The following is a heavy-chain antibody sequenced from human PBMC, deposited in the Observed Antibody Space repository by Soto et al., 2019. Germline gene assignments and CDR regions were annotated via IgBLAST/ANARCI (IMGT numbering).Heavy chain of an antibody. Sequence: EVELVESGGGLVQPGRSLRLSCEGSGFIANDYAMHWVRQPPGKGLDWISGISSNSEPINYAASVKGRFTSSRDNAKNSLCLQLNSLRPEDTALYYRVKDMKWGGMTTIHSAASRGPGPGVTVSS. CDR2: ISSNSEPI. D-gene: IGHD4-17*01. CDR3: VKDMKWGGMTTIHSAAS. CDR1: GFIANDYA. J-gene: IGHJ4*02. V-gene: IGHV3-9*02.